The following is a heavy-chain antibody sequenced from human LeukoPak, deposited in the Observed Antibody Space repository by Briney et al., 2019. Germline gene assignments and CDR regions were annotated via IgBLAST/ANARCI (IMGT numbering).Heavy chain of an antibody. CDR3: ARASLDVMVNY. D-gene: IGHD2-21*01. J-gene: IGHJ4*02. Sequence: ASVKVSCKASGYTFTRYSMHWVRQAPRQGLEWMGVIDPAGGTTNYAQKFQDRVTVTRDTSTSTVYLDLSSLRSEDTAVYYCARASLDVMVNYWGQGTLVTVSS. V-gene: IGHV1-46*01. CDR1: GYTFTRYS. CDR2: IDPAGGTT.